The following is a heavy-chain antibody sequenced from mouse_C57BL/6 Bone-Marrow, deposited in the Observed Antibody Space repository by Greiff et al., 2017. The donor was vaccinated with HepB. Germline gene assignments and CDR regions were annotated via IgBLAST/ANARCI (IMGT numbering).Heavy chain of an antibody. D-gene: IGHD2-5*01. CDR2: IYPGGGYT. V-gene: IGHV1-63*01. Sequence: VHLVESGAELVRPGPSVKMSCKASGYTFTNYWIGWAKQRPGHGLEWIGDIYPGGGYTNYNEKFKGKATLTADKSSSTAYMQFSSLTSEDSAIYYCARHSNHWYFDVWGTGTTVTVPS. CDR3: ARHSNHWYFDV. J-gene: IGHJ1*03. CDR1: GYTFTNYW.